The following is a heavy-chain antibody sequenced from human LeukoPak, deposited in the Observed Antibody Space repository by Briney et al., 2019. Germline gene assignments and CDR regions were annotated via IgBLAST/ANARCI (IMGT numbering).Heavy chain of an antibody. V-gene: IGHV1-18*04. CDR2: ISAYNGNT. CDR3: ARDLEGYCSGGSCYSGQH. CDR1: GYTFTGYY. J-gene: IGHJ1*01. D-gene: IGHD2-15*01. Sequence: ASVKVSCKASGYTFTGYYMHWVRQAPGQGLEWMGWISAYNGNTNYAQKLQGRVTMTTDTSTSTAYMELRSLRSDDTAVYYCARDLEGYCSGGSCYSGQHWGQGTLVTVSS.